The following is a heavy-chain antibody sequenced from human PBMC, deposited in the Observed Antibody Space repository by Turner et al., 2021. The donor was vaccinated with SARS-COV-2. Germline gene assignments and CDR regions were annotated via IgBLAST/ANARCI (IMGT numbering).Heavy chain of an antibody. CDR1: GFTVSSNY. Sequence: DVQLVETGGGLIQPGGSLRLDCSASGFTVSSNYMSWVRQAPGKGLEWVSVIYSGGSTYYADSVKGRFTISRDNSKNTLYLQMNSLRAEDTAVYYCARDYCDFYCDYWGQGTLVTVSS. V-gene: IGHV3-53*02. CDR3: ARDYCDFYCDY. CDR2: IYSGGST. J-gene: IGHJ4*02. D-gene: IGHD4-17*01.